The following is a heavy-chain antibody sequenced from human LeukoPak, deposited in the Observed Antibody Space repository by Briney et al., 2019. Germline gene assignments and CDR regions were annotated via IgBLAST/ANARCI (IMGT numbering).Heavy chain of an antibody. J-gene: IGHJ4*02. D-gene: IGHD6-13*01. Sequence: SETLPLTCAVSGYSISRGYYCGWIRQLPGKGLEWIGSIYHSGSIYYNPSLKSRVTISVDTSKNQFSLKLSSVTAADTAMYYCVRQIADGGDYWGQGTLVTVSS. CDR1: GYSISRGYY. CDR2: IYHSGSI. CDR3: VRQIADGGDY. V-gene: IGHV4-38-2*01.